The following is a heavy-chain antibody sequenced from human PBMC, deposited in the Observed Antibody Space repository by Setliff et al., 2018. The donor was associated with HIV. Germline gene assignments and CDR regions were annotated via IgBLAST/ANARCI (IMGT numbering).Heavy chain of an antibody. CDR3: ARRPYYDSWSGHQAFDV. J-gene: IGHJ3*01. CDR2: IYPYDSDT. Sequence: PGESLNISCKGSGYSFTTYWIGWVRQMPGKGLEWMGIIYPYDSDTRYNPSFQGHVTISADKSISTAYVQWSGLKASDTAIYYCARRPYYDSWSGHQAFDVWGQGTMVTVSS. D-gene: IGHD3-3*01. V-gene: IGHV5-51*01. CDR1: GYSFTTYW.